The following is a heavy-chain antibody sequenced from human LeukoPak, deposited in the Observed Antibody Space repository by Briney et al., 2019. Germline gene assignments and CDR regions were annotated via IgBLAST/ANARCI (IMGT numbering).Heavy chain of an antibody. J-gene: IGHJ3*02. Sequence: PSETLSLTCTVSGGSISSSSYYWGWIRQPPGKGLEWIGSIYYSGSTYYNPSLKSRVTISVDTSKNQFSLKLSSVTAADTAVYYCARGYYGGGFDIWGQGTMVTVSS. V-gene: IGHV4-39*07. CDR1: GGSISSSSYY. D-gene: IGHD3-10*01. CDR2: IYYSGST. CDR3: ARGYYGGGFDI.